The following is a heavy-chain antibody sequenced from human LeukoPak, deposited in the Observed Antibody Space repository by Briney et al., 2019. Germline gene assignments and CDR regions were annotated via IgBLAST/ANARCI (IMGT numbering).Heavy chain of an antibody. CDR2: IIPILGIA. J-gene: IGHJ6*02. Sequence: GASVKVSCKASGGTFSSYAISWVRQAPGQGLEWMGRIIPILGIANYAQKFQGRVTITADKSTSTAYMELSSLRSEDTAVYYCARAPSGYLSYYYGMDVWGQGTTVTVSS. D-gene: IGHD5-12*01. V-gene: IGHV1-69*04. CDR3: ARAPSGYLSYYYGMDV. CDR1: GGTFSSYA.